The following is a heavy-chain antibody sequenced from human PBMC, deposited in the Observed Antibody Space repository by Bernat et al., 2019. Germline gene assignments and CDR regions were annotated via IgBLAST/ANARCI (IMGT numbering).Heavy chain of an antibody. CDR2: INHSGST. Sequence: QVQLQQWGPGLLKPSETLSLTCAVYGGSFSGYYWSWIRQPPGKGLEWIGEINHSGSTNYNPSLKSRVTISVDTSKDQVSLKLSSVTAADTAVYYCARGTAVVVVAATVWFDPWGQGTLVTVSA. D-gene: IGHD2-15*01. CDR3: ARGTAVVVVAATVWFDP. V-gene: IGHV4-34*01. J-gene: IGHJ5*02. CDR1: GGSFSGYY.